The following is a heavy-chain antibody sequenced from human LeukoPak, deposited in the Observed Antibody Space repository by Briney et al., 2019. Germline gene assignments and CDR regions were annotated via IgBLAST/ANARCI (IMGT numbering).Heavy chain of an antibody. V-gene: IGHV4-59*01. CDR2: IYYSGNT. CDR3: ARAKFYYGSGSRRAVNYSFYIDG. J-gene: IGHJ6*03. Sequence: SETLSLTCTVSGGSINSDYWSWIRQSPGQGLEWIGYIYYSGNTNYNPSLMSRVTISIDTSKNHFSLKLTSVTDADTAVYYCARAKFYYGSGSRRAVNYSFYIDGWGKGATVT. D-gene: IGHD3-10*01. CDR1: GGSINSDY.